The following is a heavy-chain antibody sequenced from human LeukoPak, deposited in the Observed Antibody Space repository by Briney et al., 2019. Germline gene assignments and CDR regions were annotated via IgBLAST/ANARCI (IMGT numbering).Heavy chain of an antibody. CDR1: GCIFSSYP. J-gene: IGHJ4*02. D-gene: IGHD4-17*01. V-gene: IGHV3-30-3*01. Sequence: GGSLRLSCTVSGCIFSSYPMHWVRQAPGRGLEWVAVISYDGSKKSYPDSVKGRFTISRDNSKNTLYLQMNSLRPEDTAVYYCARDAAYGDSLRYYFGYWGQGTLVTVSS. CDR2: ISYDGSKK. CDR3: ARDAAYGDSLRYYFGY.